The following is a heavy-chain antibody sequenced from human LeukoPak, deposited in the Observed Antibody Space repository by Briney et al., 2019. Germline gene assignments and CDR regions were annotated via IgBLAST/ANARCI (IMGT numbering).Heavy chain of an antibody. CDR2: ISSSSSYT. D-gene: IGHD4-17*01. Sequence: GGSLRLSCAASGFTFSDYYMSWIRQAPGKGVAWVSYISSSSSYTNYADSVKGRFTISRDNAKNSLYLQMNSLRAEDTAVYYCARESPYGDYVDRYFDYWGQGTLVTVSS. J-gene: IGHJ4*02. V-gene: IGHV3-11*06. CDR3: ARESPYGDYVDRYFDY. CDR1: GFTFSDYY.